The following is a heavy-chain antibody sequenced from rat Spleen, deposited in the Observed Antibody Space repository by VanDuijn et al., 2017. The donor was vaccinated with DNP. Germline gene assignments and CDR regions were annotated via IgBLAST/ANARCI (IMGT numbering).Heavy chain of an antibody. CDR2: ISYNGGTP. CDR1: GFTFSNYY. Sequence: EVQLVESGGGLVQPGRSLKLSCAASGFTFSNYYMAWVRQAPTKGLEWVATISYNGGTPYYRDSVKGRFTISRDNAQSTLYLQMDSLRSEDTATYYCARHRTIMPYYYVMDAWGQGASVTDSS. CDR3: ARHRTIMPYYYVMDA. V-gene: IGHV5-7*01. D-gene: IGHD1-12*01. J-gene: IGHJ4*01.